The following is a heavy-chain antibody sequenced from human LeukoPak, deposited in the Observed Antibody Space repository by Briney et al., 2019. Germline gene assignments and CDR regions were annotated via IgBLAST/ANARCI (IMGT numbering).Heavy chain of an antibody. Sequence: GASVKVSCKASGYTFTGYYMHWVRQAPGQGLEWMGWINPNSGGTNYAQKFQDRVTMTRDTSIGTAYMELSRLTYDDTAVYYCARGYCSSTGCYDWFDPWGQGTLVTVSS. V-gene: IGHV1-2*02. D-gene: IGHD2-2*01. J-gene: IGHJ5*02. CDR3: ARGYCSSTGCYDWFDP. CDR2: INPNSGGT. CDR1: GYTFTGYY.